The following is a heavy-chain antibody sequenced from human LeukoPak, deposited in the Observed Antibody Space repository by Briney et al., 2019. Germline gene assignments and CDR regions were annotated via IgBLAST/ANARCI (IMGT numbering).Heavy chain of an antibody. CDR3: ARLSVIVGAALEYYYYYMDV. V-gene: IGHV4-34*01. Sequence: PSETLSLTCAVYGGTFSGYYWSWIRQPPGKRLEWVGESNDSGGTSYNPSLKSRVTISADKSKNQVSLKLTSVTAADTAVYYCARLSVIVGAALEYYYYYMDVWGQGTTVTVSS. CDR1: GGTFSGYY. D-gene: IGHD1-26*01. J-gene: IGHJ6*03. CDR2: SNDSGGT.